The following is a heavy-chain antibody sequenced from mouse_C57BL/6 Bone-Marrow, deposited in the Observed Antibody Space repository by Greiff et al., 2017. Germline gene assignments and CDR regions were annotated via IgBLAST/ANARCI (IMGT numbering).Heavy chain of an antibody. V-gene: IGHV3-6*01. Sequence: EVQLQQSGPGLVKPSQSLSLTCSVTGYSITSGYYWNWIRQFPGNKLEWMGYISYDGSNNYNPSLKNRISITRDTSKNQFFLKLNSVTTEDTATYYCARGLRLGTGWAMDYWGQGTSVTVSS. CDR1: GYSITSGYY. CDR2: ISYDGSN. J-gene: IGHJ4*01. CDR3: ARGLRLGTGWAMDY. D-gene: IGHD3-2*02.